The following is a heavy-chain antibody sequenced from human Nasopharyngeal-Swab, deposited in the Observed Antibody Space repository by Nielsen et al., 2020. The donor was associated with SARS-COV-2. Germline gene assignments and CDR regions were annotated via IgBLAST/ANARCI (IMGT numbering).Heavy chain of an antibody. CDR2: TSPDGGT. Sequence: GSLRLSCAVSGRSISGSDWWSWVRQPPGKGLEWIGETSPDGGTNYNPSLKGRVIVSVDRSKNLFSLSLNSVTAADTAVYYCASSSSEKRGHDSWGQGTLVTVSS. V-gene: IGHV4-4*02. CDR1: GRSISGSDW. CDR3: ASSSSEKRGHDS. J-gene: IGHJ4*02. D-gene: IGHD6-6*01.